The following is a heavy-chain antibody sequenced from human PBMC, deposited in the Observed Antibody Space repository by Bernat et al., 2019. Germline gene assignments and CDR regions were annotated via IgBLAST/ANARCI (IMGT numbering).Heavy chain of an antibody. J-gene: IGHJ4*02. D-gene: IGHD3-16*01. Sequence: EVQLVESGGGLVQPGGSLRLSCAASGFTFSSYEMNWVRQAPGKGLEWVSFISSSGSTIYYADYVKGRFTIYRDNAKNSLYLQMNSLRAEDTAVYYCARDSHVRSVRGGGFDYWGQGTLVTVSS. CDR2: ISSSGSTI. CDR3: ARDSHVRSVRGGGFDY. CDR1: GFTFSSYE. V-gene: IGHV3-48*03.